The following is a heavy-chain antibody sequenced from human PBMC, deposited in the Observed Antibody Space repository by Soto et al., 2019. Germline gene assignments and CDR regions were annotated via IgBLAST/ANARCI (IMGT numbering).Heavy chain of an antibody. CDR2: INQDEGEK. CDR3: AWGNDYFDY. J-gene: IGHJ4*02. D-gene: IGHD1-1*01. V-gene: IGHV3-7*04. Sequence: GGSLRLSCAASGFTFSSYGMHWVRQAPGKGLEWVANINQDEGEKYYVDSVKGRFTISRDNAKNSLYLQMNSLTAEDTAVYYCAWGNDYFDYWGQGTLVTVSS. CDR1: GFTFSSYG.